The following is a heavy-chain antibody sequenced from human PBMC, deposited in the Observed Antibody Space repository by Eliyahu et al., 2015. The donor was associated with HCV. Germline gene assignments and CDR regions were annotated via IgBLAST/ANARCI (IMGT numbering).Heavy chain of an antibody. V-gene: IGHV4-59*01. CDR3: ASGGGGIAVTGTGGWFDP. J-gene: IGHJ5*02. D-gene: IGHD6-19*01. CDR1: GGSXTTYY. Sequence: QVQLQESGPGLVKPSETLSLTCXVSGGSXTTYYWSWIRQPPGKGLEWIGYIHYSGSTNYNPSLKSRVTXSVDTSKNQFSLSLTSVTAADTAMYYCASGGGGIAVTGTGGWFDPWGQGTLVTVSS. CDR2: IHYSGST.